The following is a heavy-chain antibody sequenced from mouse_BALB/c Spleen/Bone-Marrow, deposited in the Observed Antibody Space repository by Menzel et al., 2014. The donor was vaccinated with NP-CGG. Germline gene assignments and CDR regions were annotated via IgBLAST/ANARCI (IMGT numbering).Heavy chain of an antibody. J-gene: IGHJ2*01. CDR1: GYTFTNYW. Sequence: VKLMESGAELAKPGASVKMSCKASGYTFTNYWMHWVKQRPGQGLEWIGYINPSTGYTEYNQKFKDKATLTADKSSSTAYMQLSSLTSEDSAVYYCARIYYYGRDYWGQSTTLTVSS. D-gene: IGHD1-1*01. CDR3: ARIYYYGRDY. V-gene: IGHV1-7*01. CDR2: INPSTGYT.